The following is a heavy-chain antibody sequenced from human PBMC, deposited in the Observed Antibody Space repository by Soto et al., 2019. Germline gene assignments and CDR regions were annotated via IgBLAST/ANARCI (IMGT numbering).Heavy chain of an antibody. J-gene: IGHJ3*02. CDR1: GGSISSGGYY. CDR2: IYYSGST. D-gene: IGHD3-3*01. CDR3: ARDYYDFWSGYPLDAFDI. V-gene: IGHV4-31*03. Sequence: SETLSLTCTVSGGSISSGGYYWSWIRQHPGKGLEWIGYIYYSGSTYYNPSLKSRVTISVDTSKSQFSLKLSSVTAADTAVYYCARDYYDFWSGYPLDAFDIWGQGTMVTVSS.